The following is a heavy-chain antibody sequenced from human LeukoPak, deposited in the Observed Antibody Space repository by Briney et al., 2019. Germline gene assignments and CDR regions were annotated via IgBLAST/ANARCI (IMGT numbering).Heavy chain of an antibody. CDR1: GGSFSGYY. CDR3: ARVRRGYSYGYMGDY. Sequence: SETLSLTCAVYGGSFSGYYWSWIRQLPGKGLEWIGEINHSGSTNYNPSLKSRVTISVDTSKNQSSLKLSSVTAADTAVYYCARVRRGYSYGYMGDYWGQGTLVTVSS. CDR2: INHSGST. V-gene: IGHV4-34*01. D-gene: IGHD5-18*01. J-gene: IGHJ4*02.